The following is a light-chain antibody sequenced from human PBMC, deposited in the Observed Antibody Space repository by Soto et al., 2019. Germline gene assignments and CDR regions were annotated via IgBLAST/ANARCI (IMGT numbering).Light chain of an antibody. J-gene: IGLJ1*01. CDR3: SSYTSRSSHYV. CDR1: NSDIGDYNY. V-gene: IGLV2-14*01. Sequence: QSVLTQPASVSGSPGQAITISCTGTNSDIGDYNYVSWYQQHPGRAPKLIISEFSNRPSGVSNRFFGSKSGNAASLTISGLQAEDEADYYCSSYTSRSSHYVFGTGTKVTDL. CDR2: EFS.